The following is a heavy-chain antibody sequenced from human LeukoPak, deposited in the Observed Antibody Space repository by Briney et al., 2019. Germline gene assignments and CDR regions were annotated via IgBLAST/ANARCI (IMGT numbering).Heavy chain of an antibody. CDR2: IYTSGST. D-gene: IGHD2-2*01. J-gene: IGHJ5*02. CDR3: ARSGCSRTSYLFDP. Sequence: SETLSLTCTVSGGSISSYYWSWIRQPAGKGLEWIGRIYTSGSTNYNPSLKSRVTMSVDTSKNQFSLKLSSVTAADTAVYYCARSGCSRTSYLFDPWGQGTLVTVSS. CDR1: GGSISSYY. V-gene: IGHV4-4*07.